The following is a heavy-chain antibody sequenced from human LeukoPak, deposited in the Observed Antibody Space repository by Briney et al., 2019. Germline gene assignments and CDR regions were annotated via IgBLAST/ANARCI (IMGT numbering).Heavy chain of an antibody. CDR3: ASDYYDSSGYYRAPSRGMDV. CDR1: VVTFSSDT. J-gene: IGHJ6*02. D-gene: IGHD3-22*01. Sequence: PGGTLRLSCAASVVTFSSDTMNCVRGAPGKGLEWVSSISSSSSYIYYAVSVKGRFTISRDNAKNSLYLQMNSLRAEDTAVYYCASDYYDSSGYYRAPSRGMDVWGQGTTVTVSS. V-gene: IGHV3-21*01. CDR2: ISSSSSYI.